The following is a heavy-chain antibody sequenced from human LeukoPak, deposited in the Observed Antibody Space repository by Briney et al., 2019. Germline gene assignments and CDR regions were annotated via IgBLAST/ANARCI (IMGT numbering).Heavy chain of an antibody. CDR3: VANSGSYQVFDY. CDR1: GFTFSSYS. Sequence: GGALRLSCAASGFTFSSYSMNWVREAPGKGLEWVSYISSSSSTIYYADSVKGRFTISRDNARNSLFLQMNSLRAEDTAVYYCVANSGSYQVFDYWGRGTLVTVSS. D-gene: IGHD1-26*01. J-gene: IGHJ4*02. V-gene: IGHV3-48*04. CDR2: ISSSSSTI.